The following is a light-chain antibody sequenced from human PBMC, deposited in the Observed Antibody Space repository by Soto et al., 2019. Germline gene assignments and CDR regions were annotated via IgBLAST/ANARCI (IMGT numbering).Light chain of an antibody. CDR3: QQSFTSART. CDR1: QTIKSY. Sequence: DIQVTQSPSSLSASVGERVTITCRASQTIKSYLNWYQLTPGKAPKLLIFAASSLKSGVPSRFSGNGSATDFTLTINDLQPEDFATYYCQQSFTSARTFGPGTMLEIK. J-gene: IGKJ2*01. V-gene: IGKV1-39*01. CDR2: AAS.